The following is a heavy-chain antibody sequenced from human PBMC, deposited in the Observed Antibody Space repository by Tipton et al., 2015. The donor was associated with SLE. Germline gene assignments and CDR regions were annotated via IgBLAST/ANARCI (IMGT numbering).Heavy chain of an antibody. CDR1: GFTFTSSA. CDR3: AATNYYDSSGYYC. Sequence: QSGAEVKKPGTSVKVSCKASGFTFTSSAMQWVRQARGQRLEWIGWIVVGSGNTNYAQKFQERVTITRDMSTSTAHMELSSLRSEDTAVYYCAATNYYDSSGYYCWGQGTLVTVSS. D-gene: IGHD3-22*01. J-gene: IGHJ4*02. CDR2: IVVGSGNT. V-gene: IGHV1-58*02.